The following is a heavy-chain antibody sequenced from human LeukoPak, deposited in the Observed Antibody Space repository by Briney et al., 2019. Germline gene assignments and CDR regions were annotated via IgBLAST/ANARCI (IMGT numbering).Heavy chain of an antibody. Sequence: SETLSLTCSVSGGSISGGSISGYHWSWIRQPPGKGLELIAYMHYSGTTHYNPSLKSRVSISVGTSRKQISLELTSVTAADTAVYYCARGPIGAFDIWGQGTMVTVSS. D-gene: IGHD3-10*01. CDR1: GGSISGGSISGYH. CDR2: MHYSGTT. V-gene: IGHV4-61*08. J-gene: IGHJ3*02. CDR3: ARGPIGAFDI.